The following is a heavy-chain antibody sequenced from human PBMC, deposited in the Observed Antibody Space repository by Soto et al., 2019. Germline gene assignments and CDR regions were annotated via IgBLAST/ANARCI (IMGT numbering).Heavy chain of an antibody. D-gene: IGHD3-3*01. CDR1: GGSFSGYY. V-gene: IGHV4-34*01. CDR2: INHSGST. Sequence: SETLSLTCAVYGGSFSGYYWSWIRQPPGKGLEWIGEINHSGSTKYNPSLKSRVTISVDTSKNQFSLKLSSVTAADTAVYYCARGSEYYDFWSGYPNYYYYYSMDVWGQGTTVTVSS. J-gene: IGHJ6*02. CDR3: ARGSEYYDFWSGYPNYYYYYSMDV.